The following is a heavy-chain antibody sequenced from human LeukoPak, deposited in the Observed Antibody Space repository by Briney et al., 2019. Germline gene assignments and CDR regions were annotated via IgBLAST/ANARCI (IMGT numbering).Heavy chain of an antibody. CDR1: GYTFTTYG. V-gene: IGHV1-18*01. D-gene: IGHD6-13*01. CDR2: ISTYNGNT. J-gene: IGHJ4*02. Sequence: GASVKVSCKASGYTFTTYGISWVRQAPGQGLEWMGWISTYNGNTNYAQKLQGRVTMTTDTSTSTAYMELRSLRFDDTALYYCVRDAWSTSSFSDYWGQGTLVTVSS. CDR3: VRDAWSTSSFSDY.